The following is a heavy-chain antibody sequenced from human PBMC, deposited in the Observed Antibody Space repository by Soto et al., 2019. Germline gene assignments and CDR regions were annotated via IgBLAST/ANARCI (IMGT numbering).Heavy chain of an antibody. CDR3: ANGKDTIVRNYGKDV. D-gene: IGHD3-10*01. CDR1: GFTFSSDA. V-gene: IGHV3-23*01. Sequence: EVQLLESGGGLVQPGGSLRLSCAASGFTFSSDAMSWVRQASGKGLAWVSAISGSGGSTYYADSVKGRFTISRDNSKKSLYRQLTSLRATDPAVYYCANGKDTIVRNYGKDVWAQGTTVT. CDR2: ISGSGGST. J-gene: IGHJ6*02.